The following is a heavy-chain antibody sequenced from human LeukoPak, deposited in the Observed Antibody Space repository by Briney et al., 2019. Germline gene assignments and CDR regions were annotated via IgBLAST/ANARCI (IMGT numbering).Heavy chain of an antibody. D-gene: IGHD5-12*01. J-gene: IGHJ4*02. Sequence: PSQTLSLTCTVSGGSFSNGGYFWSCIRQHPGKGLEWIGSISYSGSTYYNPSLKSRVTISVDTSKNHFSLKLSSVTAADTVVYYCAREISGYDYVNSYFDYWGQGTLVTVSS. V-gene: IGHV4-31*03. CDR2: ISYSGST. CDR1: GGSFSNGGYF. CDR3: AREISGYDYVNSYFDY.